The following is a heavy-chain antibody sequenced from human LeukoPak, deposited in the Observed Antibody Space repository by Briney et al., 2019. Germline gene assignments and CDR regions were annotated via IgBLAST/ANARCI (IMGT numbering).Heavy chain of an antibody. Sequence: GGSLRLSCAASGFTFSSYALTWVRQAPGKGLEWVSIISDSGGYTYYADSVKGRFTISRDNSKNTLYLQMNSLRAEDTAVYYCAKSITVAEKIDFWGQGTLVTVSS. CDR2: ISDSGGYT. CDR1: GFTFSSYA. J-gene: IGHJ4*02. D-gene: IGHD6-19*01. V-gene: IGHV3-23*01. CDR3: AKSITVAEKIDF.